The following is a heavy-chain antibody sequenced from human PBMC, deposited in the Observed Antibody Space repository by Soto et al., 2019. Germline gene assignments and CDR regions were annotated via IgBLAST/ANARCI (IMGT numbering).Heavy chain of an antibody. J-gene: IGHJ4*02. CDR1: GFTFSSYG. V-gene: IGHV3-33*01. Sequence: GGSLRLSCAASGFTFSSYGMHWVRQAPGKGLEWVAVIWYDGSNKYYADSVKGRFTISRDNSKNTLYLQMNSLRAEDTAVYYCAREDLPIAAAGTEFDYWGQGTLVTVS. D-gene: IGHD6-13*01. CDR2: IWYDGSNK. CDR3: AREDLPIAAAGTEFDY.